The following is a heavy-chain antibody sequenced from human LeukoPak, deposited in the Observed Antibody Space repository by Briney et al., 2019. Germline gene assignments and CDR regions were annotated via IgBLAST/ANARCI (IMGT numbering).Heavy chain of an antibody. CDR2: INKNSDDI. J-gene: IGHJ3*02. Sequence: PGGSLRLSCAASGFTFDDYAMHWVRQAPGKRLEWVSGINKNSDDIGYADSVKGRFTISRDNAKNSLYLQMNSLRAEDMALYYCAKGYCSGGSCYRAFDIWGQGTMVTVSS. CDR3: AKGYCSGGSCYRAFDI. D-gene: IGHD2-15*01. V-gene: IGHV3-9*03. CDR1: GFTFDDYA.